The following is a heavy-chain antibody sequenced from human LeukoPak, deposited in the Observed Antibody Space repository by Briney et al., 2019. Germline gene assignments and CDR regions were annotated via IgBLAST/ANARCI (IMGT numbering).Heavy chain of an antibody. J-gene: IGHJ3*02. V-gene: IGHV3-23*01. CDR3: ASGQGATVTTGGAFDI. CDR1: GFTFSDYA. Sequence: GGSLRLSCAASGFTFSDYAMTWVRQAPGRGLEWVAGIDSDPGRTHFADSMKGRFTIYRDNSKNTLYLQMGSLRAEDMAVYYCASGQGATVTTGGAFDIWGQGTMVTVSS. CDR2: IDSDPGRT. D-gene: IGHD4-17*01.